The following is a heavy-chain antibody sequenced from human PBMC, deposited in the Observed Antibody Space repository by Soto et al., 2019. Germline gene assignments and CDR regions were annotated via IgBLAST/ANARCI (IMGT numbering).Heavy chain of an antibody. D-gene: IGHD3-10*01. CDR3: ARRMGSGFVDY. CDR1: GYTLTSYG. J-gene: IGHJ4*02. V-gene: IGHV1-18*01. Sequence: GSVEVSFKASGYTLTSYGISLVRQAPGQGLEWMGWINTHNGNTNYAQMLQGRVTMTTDTSTSTAYLELRSLTSDDTAMYYCARRMGSGFVDYWGKGTLVTRLL. CDR2: INTHNGNT.